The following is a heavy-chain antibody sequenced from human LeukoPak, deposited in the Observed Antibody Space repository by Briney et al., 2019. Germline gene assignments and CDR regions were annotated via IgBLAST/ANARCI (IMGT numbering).Heavy chain of an antibody. CDR3: ARGGTKGFDY. V-gene: IGHV1-8*02. CDR2: MNPNSGNT. CDR1: GYTLTSYG. Sequence: ASVKVSCKASGYTLTSYGISWVRQATGQGLEWMGWMNPNSGNTGYAQKFQGRVTMTRNTSISTAYMELSSLRSEDTAMYYCARGGTKGFDYWGQGTLVTASS. J-gene: IGHJ4*02.